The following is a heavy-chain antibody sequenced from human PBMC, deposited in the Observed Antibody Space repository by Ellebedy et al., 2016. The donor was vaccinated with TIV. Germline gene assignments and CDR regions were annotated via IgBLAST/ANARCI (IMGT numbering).Heavy chain of an antibody. CDR1: GGSISSSSYY. CDR2: IYYTGRT. Sequence: SETLSLTCTVSGGSISSSSYYWGWIRQPPGKGLEWIGSIYYTGRTDYNPSLKSRVTLSIDTSKTQFSLKLTSVTATDTAVYYCARDNSDYGIDAFDIWGHGTMVTVSA. D-gene: IGHD4-17*01. V-gene: IGHV4-39*07. CDR3: ARDNSDYGIDAFDI. J-gene: IGHJ3*02.